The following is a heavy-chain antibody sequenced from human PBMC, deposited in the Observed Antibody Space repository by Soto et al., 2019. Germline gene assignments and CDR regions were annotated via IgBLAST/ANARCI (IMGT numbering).Heavy chain of an antibody. CDR3: ARESYYDCWSGYSSNSNCSAP. CDR2: INSDGSST. Sequence: GGSLRVSCAGSGVTLSSYSMHGVRQAPGKGLVWVSRINSDGSSTSYADSVKGRFTISRDNAKNTLYLQMNSLRAEDTAVYYCARESYYDCWSGYSSNSNCSAPCGQ. V-gene: IGHV3-74*01. CDR1: GVTLSSYS. D-gene: IGHD3-3*01. J-gene: IGHJ5*02.